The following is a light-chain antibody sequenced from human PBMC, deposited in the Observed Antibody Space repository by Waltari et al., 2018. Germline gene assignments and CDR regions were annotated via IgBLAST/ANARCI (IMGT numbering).Light chain of an antibody. Sequence: EIVLTQSPATLSLSPGEGATLSCSASHTFDTYLDWYQQRPGQAPRLLIYDTSNRATGFPDSFSGSGSETDFPLTISSLGPEDFAVYYCQQLMRLPLTFGGGSKLEI. CDR3: QQLMRLPLT. CDR2: DTS. V-gene: IGKV3-11*01. CDR1: HTFDTY. J-gene: IGKJ4*01.